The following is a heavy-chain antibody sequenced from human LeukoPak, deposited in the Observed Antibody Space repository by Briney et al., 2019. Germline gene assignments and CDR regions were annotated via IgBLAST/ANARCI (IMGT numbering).Heavy chain of an antibody. CDR3: ARDPTPLYDSSGYAFSPPFDY. J-gene: IGHJ4*02. CDR2: IIPIFGTA. D-gene: IGHD3-22*01. V-gene: IGHV1-69*13. Sequence: SVKVSCKASGGTFSSYAISWVRQAPGQGLEWMGGIIPIFGTANYAQKFQGRVTITADESTSTVYMELSSLRSEDTAVYYCARDPTPLYDSSGYAFSPPFDYWGQGTLVTVSS. CDR1: GGTFSSYA.